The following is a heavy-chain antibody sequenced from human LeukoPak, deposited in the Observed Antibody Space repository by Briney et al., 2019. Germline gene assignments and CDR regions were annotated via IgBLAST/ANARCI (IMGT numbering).Heavy chain of an antibody. D-gene: IGHD5-18*01. V-gene: IGHV4-34*01. Sequence: SETLSLTCAVYGGSFSGYYWSWIRQPPGKGLEWIGEINHSGSTNYNPSLKSRVTVSVDTSKNQFSLKLSSVTAADTAVYYCAREQLWTYYFDYWGQGTLVTVSS. CDR3: AREQLWTYYFDY. CDR2: INHSGST. CDR1: GGSFSGYY. J-gene: IGHJ4*02.